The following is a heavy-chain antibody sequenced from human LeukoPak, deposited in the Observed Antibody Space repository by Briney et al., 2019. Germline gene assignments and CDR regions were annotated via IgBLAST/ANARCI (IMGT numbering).Heavy chain of an antibody. J-gene: IGHJ5*02. CDR1: GLTFSSYW. CDR2: INSDGSST. V-gene: IGHV3-74*01. D-gene: IGHD6-13*01. CDR3: AKDNKLEPGYSSSWYGDNWFDP. Sequence: PGGSLRLSCAASGLTFSSYWMHWVRQAPGKGLVWVSRINSDGSSTSYADSVKGRFTISRDNSKNSLYLQMNSLRTEDTALYYCAKDNKLEPGYSSSWYGDNWFDPWGQGTLVTVSS.